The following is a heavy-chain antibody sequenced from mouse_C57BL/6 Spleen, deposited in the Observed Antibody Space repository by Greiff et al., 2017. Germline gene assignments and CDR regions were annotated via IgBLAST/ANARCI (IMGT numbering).Heavy chain of an antibody. CDR3: AKPNDYDEGWFAY. CDR2: IWGDGST. J-gene: IGHJ3*01. D-gene: IGHD2-4*01. Sequence: VQRVESGPGLVAPSPSLSITCTVSGFSLTSYGVSWVRQPPGKGLEWLGVIWGDGSTNYHSALISSLSRSKDNSTSQVFLKLNSLQTDDTAAYYFAKPNDYDEGWFAYWGQGTLVTVSA. V-gene: IGHV2-3*01. CDR1: GFSLTSYG.